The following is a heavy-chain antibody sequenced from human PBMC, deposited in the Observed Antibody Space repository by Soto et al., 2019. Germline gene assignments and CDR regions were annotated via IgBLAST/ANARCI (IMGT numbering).Heavy chain of an antibody. CDR2: IDPRSGVT. CDR3: ATDDYGAYAF. V-gene: IGHV1-2*02. J-gene: IGHJ6*03. Sequence: ASLRVSCKPYGYTFTAYYIHWVRHAPGQGLECLGWIDPRSGVTDCAQKFQGRVIMTRDTSIKTVYMELSWLTSDDTAAYYCATDDYGAYAFWGKGTGVT. D-gene: IGHD4-17*01. CDR1: GYTFTAYY.